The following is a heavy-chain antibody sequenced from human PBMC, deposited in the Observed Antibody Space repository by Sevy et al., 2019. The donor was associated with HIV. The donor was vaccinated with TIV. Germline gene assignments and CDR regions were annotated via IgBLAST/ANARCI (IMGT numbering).Heavy chain of an antibody. CDR1: GYTFAAYY. Sequence: ASVKVSCKTSGYTFAAYYIHWVRQAPGQGPEWLGWIYPNGGDTTYAQKFQGRVTVTMSRSINTVYMELNRLGSDDTAVYYCARGKREEWLLYLDNWGQGTLVTVSS. CDR2: IYPNGGDT. D-gene: IGHD3-3*01. CDR3: ARGKREEWLLYLDN. V-gene: IGHV1-2*02. J-gene: IGHJ4*02.